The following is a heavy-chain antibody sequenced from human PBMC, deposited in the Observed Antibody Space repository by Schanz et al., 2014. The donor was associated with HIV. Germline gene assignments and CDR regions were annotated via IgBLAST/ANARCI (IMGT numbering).Heavy chain of an antibody. Sequence: EVQLLDSGGGLVQPGGSLRLSCVASGFTFNNYAMTWVRQAPGKGLEWVSSISGSGGRTYYADSVKGRFSMSRDNSKNTLYLQMNSLRAEDTAVFYCARDRFTMVRGVIRPPDFWGQGTLVTVSS. CDR1: GFTFNNYA. CDR2: ISGSGGRT. D-gene: IGHD3-10*01. V-gene: IGHV3-23*01. J-gene: IGHJ4*02. CDR3: ARDRFTMVRGVIRPPDF.